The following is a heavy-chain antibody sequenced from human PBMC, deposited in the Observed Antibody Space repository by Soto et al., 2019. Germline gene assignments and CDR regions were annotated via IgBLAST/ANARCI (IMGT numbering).Heavy chain of an antibody. D-gene: IGHD1-26*01. CDR3: ARYSGSYMYVSD. Sequence: QVQLVQSGAEVKKPGASVKVSCKASGYTFTSSGFSRVRQAPGQGLEWMAWISAYNGETHYAQKFQGRVTMTTDTSTSTSYMELWSLRSDDTAVYYCARYSGSYMYVSDWGQGTLVTVSS. J-gene: IGHJ4*02. V-gene: IGHV1-18*01. CDR2: ISAYNGET. CDR1: GYTFTSSG.